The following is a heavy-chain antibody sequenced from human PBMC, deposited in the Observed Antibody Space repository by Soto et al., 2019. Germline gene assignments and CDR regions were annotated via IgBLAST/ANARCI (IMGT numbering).Heavy chain of an antibody. D-gene: IGHD3-16*02. CDR3: AGLIATAADY. CDR1: GYSFTMYG. Sequence: QVQLVQSEGEVRRPGASVKVSCKASGYSFTMYGITWVRQAPGQGLEWKGWISTYLGTTKYARKFQGSVTMTTDTSTSTAYMDLRTLRSDDTAVYYCAGLIATAADYWGQGTLVTASS. V-gene: IGHV1-18*01. J-gene: IGHJ4*02. CDR2: ISTYLGTT.